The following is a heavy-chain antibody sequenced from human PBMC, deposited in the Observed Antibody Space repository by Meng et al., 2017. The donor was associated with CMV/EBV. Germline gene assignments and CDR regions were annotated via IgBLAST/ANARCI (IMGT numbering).Heavy chain of an antibody. D-gene: IGHD3-3*01. CDR1: GFTFSDYY. V-gene: IGHV3-7*01. Sequence: GESLKISCAASGFTFSDYYMSWIRQAPGKGLEWVANIKQDGSEKYYVDSVKGRFTISRDNAKNSLYLQMNSLRAEDTAVYYCARGGDFWSGYSWSYYGMDVWGQGTTVTVSS. J-gene: IGHJ6*02. CDR2: IKQDGSEK. CDR3: ARGGDFWSGYSWSYYGMDV.